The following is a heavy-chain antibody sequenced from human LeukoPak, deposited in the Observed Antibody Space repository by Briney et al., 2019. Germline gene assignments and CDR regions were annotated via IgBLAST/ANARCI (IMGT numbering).Heavy chain of an antibody. CDR1: GYTLTELS. CDR2: FDPEDGET. J-gene: IGHJ5*02. D-gene: IGHD2-15*01. Sequence: APVKVSCKVSGYTLTELSMHWVRQAPGKGLEWMGGFDPEDGETIYAQKFQGRVTMTEDTSTDTAYMELSSLRSEDTAVYYCATAWRSKWWLGPERSRFDPWGQGTLVTVSS. CDR3: ATAWRSKWWLGPERSRFDP. V-gene: IGHV1-24*01.